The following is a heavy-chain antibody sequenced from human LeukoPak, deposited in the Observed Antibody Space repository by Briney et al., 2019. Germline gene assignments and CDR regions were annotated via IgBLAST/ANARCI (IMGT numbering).Heavy chain of an antibody. CDR1: GFSISTYW. CDR3: ARGKSGSSGLWDS. V-gene: IGHV3-74*01. J-gene: IGHJ4*02. CDR2: INPSGSNT. Sequence: GGSLRLSCVASGFSISTYWMHWVRQAPGKGLVWVSRINPSGSNTNYADPVKGRFTISRDSARNTVYLQMNSLRADDTAVYYCARGKSGSSGLWDSWGQGTLVTVSS. D-gene: IGHD1-26*01.